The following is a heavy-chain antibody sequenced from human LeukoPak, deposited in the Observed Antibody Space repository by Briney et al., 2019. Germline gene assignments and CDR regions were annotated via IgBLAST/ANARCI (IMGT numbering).Heavy chain of an antibody. CDR3: AKDVPEHSSVLLQDYGGFDC. J-gene: IGHJ4*02. CDR2: IRYDGSNK. Sequence: GGSLRLSCAASGFTFSTYGMHWVRQAPGKGLEWVSFIRYDGSNKYYADSVKGRFTISRDNSKNTLYLQMNSLRAEDAAVYYCAKDVPEHSSVLLQDYGGFDCWGQGTLVTVSS. V-gene: IGHV3-30*02. D-gene: IGHD6-19*01. CDR1: GFTFSTYG.